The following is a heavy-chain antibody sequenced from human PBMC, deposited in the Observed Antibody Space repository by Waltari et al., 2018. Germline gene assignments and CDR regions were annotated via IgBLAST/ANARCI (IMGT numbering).Heavy chain of an antibody. Sequence: QVQLQESGPGLVKPSQTLSLTCTVAGGSIISGSYFWSLIRQPSWKGLEWVGRVYTSGGNNYNPPLKRRVTISGDTSKNQFSRKLSSVTAADTAVYYCARVVYYDSSGDYYYFDYWGQGTLVTVAA. CDR1: GGSIISGSYF. CDR2: VYTSGGN. D-gene: IGHD3-22*01. CDR3: ARVVYYDSSGDYYYFDY. J-gene: IGHJ4*02. V-gene: IGHV4-61*02.